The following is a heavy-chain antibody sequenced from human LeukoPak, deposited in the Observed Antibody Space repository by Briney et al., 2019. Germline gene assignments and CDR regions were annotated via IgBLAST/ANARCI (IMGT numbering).Heavy chain of an antibody. CDR1: GGSFSGYY. V-gene: IGHV4-34*01. CDR2: INHSGST. Sequence: SETLSLTCAVYGGSFSGYYWSWIRQPPGKGLEWIGEINHSGSTNYNPSLKSRVTISVDTSKNQFSLKLSSVTAADTAVYYCARSICSSTSCYTGDDYWGQGTLVTVSS. CDR3: ARSICSSTSCYTGDDY. J-gene: IGHJ4*02. D-gene: IGHD2-2*02.